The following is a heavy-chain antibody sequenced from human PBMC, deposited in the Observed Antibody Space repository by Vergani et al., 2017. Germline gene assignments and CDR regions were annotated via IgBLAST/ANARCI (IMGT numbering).Heavy chain of an antibody. CDR1: GFTFSSYS. D-gene: IGHD4-17*01. Sequence: EVQLVESGGGLVQPGGSLRLSCAASGFTFSSYSMNWVRQAPGKGLEWVSAISGSGGSTYYADSVKGRFTISRDNAKNSLFLQMNSLRAEDTAVYYCARGRTTVLWGQGTLLTVSS. CDR2: ISGSGGST. V-gene: IGHV3-23*04. J-gene: IGHJ4*02. CDR3: ARGRTTVL.